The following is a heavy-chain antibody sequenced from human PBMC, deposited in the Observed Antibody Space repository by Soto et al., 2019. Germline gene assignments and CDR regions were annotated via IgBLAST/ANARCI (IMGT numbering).Heavy chain of an antibody. CDR1: GGSISSGGYS. Sequence: QLQLQESGPGLVKPSQTLSLTCAVSGGSISSGGYSWSWIRQPPGKGLEWIGYIYHSGSTYYNQSLKRRVTISVDRSKHQFSPKLSSVTAAEKAVYDCASVPYRWGQGTLVTVSS. CDR2: IYHSGST. J-gene: IGHJ4*02. V-gene: IGHV4-30-2*01. D-gene: IGHD2-21*01. CDR3: ASVPYR.